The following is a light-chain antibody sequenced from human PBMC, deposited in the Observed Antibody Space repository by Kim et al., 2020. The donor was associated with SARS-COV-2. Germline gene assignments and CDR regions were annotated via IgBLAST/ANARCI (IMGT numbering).Light chain of an antibody. CDR2: GKN. J-gene: IGLJ2*01. Sequence: SSELTQDPAVSVALGQTVRITCQGDSLRSYYASWYQQKPGQAPVLVIYGKNNRPSGIPDRFSGSSSGKKASLTITGAQAEDEADYYCNSRDSNGNHLVFG. V-gene: IGLV3-19*01. CDR3: NSRDSNGNHLV. CDR1: SLRSYY.